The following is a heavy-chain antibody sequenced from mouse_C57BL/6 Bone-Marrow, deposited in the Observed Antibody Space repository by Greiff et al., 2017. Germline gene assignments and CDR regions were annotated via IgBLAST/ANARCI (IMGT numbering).Heavy chain of an antibody. CDR1: GFTFSDYG. Sequence: EVMLVESGGGLVQPGGSLKLSCAASGFTFSDYGMAWVRQAPRKGPEWVAFISNLAYSIYYADTVTGRFTISRENAKNTLYLEMSSLRSEDTAMYYCASITTVVADWYSDVWGTGTTVTVSS. CDR3: ASITTVVADWYSDV. J-gene: IGHJ1*03. D-gene: IGHD1-1*01. CDR2: ISNLAYSI. V-gene: IGHV5-15*01.